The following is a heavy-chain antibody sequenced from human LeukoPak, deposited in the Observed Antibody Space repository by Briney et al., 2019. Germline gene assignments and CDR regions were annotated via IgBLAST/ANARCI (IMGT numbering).Heavy chain of an antibody. J-gene: IGHJ4*02. CDR1: GFTVSSNY. V-gene: IGHV3-23*01. CDR3: ARRTALEQYFDY. CDR2: ITGSGSNT. D-gene: IGHD1/OR15-1a*01. Sequence: GGSLRLSCAASGFTVSSNYMSWVRQGPGKGLEWVSAITGSGSNTYYADSVKGRFTISRDNSKNTLYLQMNSMRADDTAVYYCARRTALEQYFDYWGQGTLVTVSS.